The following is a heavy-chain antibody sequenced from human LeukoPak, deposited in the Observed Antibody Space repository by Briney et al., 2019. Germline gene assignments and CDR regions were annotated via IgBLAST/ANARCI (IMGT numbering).Heavy chain of an antibody. V-gene: IGHV3-23*01. J-gene: IGHJ4*02. CDR1: GFTFSSYA. Sequence: GGSLRLSCAASGFTFSSYAMSRVRQAPGKGLEWVSAISGSGGSTYYADSVKGRFTISRDNSKNTLYLQMNSLRAEDTAVYYCAKGKDDYGDFDYWGQGTLVTVSS. CDR2: ISGSGGST. D-gene: IGHD4-17*01. CDR3: AKGKDDYGDFDY.